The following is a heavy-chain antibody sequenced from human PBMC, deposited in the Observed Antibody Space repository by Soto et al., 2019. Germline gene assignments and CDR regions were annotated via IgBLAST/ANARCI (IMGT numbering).Heavy chain of an antibody. CDR1: GGSISSGGYS. CDR3: ARERHFDWLSIYYFDY. J-gene: IGHJ4*02. CDR2: IYHSGST. D-gene: IGHD3-9*01. V-gene: IGHV4-30-2*01. Sequence: SETLSLTCAVSGGSISSGGYSWSWIRQPPGKGLEWIGYIYHSGSTHYNPSLKSRVTISVDRSKNQFSLKLSSVTAADTAVYYCARERHFDWLSIYYFDYWGQGTLVTVSS.